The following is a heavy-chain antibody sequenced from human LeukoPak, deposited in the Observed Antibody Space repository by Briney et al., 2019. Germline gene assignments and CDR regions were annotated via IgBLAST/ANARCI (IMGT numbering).Heavy chain of an antibody. J-gene: IGHJ5*02. V-gene: IGHV3-23*01. Sequence: GGSLRLSCTGSGFTFSSYAMTWVRQAPGKGLEWVSTISGSGGARYYADSVKGRFTISRDNPINTPYLQMSSLRAEDTALYYCAKERFRALDPWGQGTLVSVAS. CDR1: GFTFSSYA. CDR2: ISGSGGAR. D-gene: IGHD3-3*01. CDR3: AKERFRALDP.